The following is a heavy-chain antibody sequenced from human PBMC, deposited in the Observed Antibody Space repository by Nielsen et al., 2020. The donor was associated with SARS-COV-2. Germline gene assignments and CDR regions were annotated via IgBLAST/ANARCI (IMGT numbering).Heavy chain of an antibody. CDR1: GFTVSSNY. D-gene: IGHD3-3*01. V-gene: IGHV3-53*01. J-gene: IGHJ4*02. CDR2: IYSGGST. Sequence: GESLKISCAASGFTVSSNYMSWVRQAPGKGLEWVSVIYSGGSTYYADSVKGRFTISRDNSKNTLYLQMNSLRAEDTAVYYCARGNKRITIFGVVNPYYFDYWGQGTLVTVSS. CDR3: ARGNKRITIFGVVNPYYFDY.